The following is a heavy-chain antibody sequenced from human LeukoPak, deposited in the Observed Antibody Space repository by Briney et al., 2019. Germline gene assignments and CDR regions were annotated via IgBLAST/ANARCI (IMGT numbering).Heavy chain of an antibody. D-gene: IGHD5-24*01. CDR2: IYSGGST. Sequence: GGFLRLSCAASGFTVSSNYMSWVRQAPGKGLEWVSVIYSGGSTYYADSVKGRFTISRDNSKNTLYLQMNSLRAEDTAVYYCARDKNGWRYFDYWGQGTLVTVSS. V-gene: IGHV3-66*01. J-gene: IGHJ4*02. CDR1: GFTVSSNY. CDR3: ARDKNGWRYFDY.